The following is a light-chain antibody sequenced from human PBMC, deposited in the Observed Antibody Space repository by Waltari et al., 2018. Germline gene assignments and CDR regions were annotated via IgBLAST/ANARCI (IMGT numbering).Light chain of an antibody. CDR2: GAS. Sequence: EIVLTQSPATLSLSPGERATLPCRASQSIGRYLVWYQQKPGQAPRLLIYGASTRASGIPDRFSGSGSGTDFSLTISRLEPEDFAVYHCQKHDRLPATFGQGTKVEIK. J-gene: IGKJ1*01. CDR3: QKHDRLPAT. CDR1: QSIGRY. V-gene: IGKV3-20*01.